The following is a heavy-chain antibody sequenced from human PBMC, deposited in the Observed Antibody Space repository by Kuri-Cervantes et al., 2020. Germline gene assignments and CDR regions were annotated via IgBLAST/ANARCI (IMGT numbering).Heavy chain of an antibody. D-gene: IGHD3-9*01. V-gene: IGHV1-8*02. CDR3: ARGLRYFDWFSDHYYFDY. Sequence: ASVKVSCKASGYTFTGYYMHWVRQAPGQGLEWMGWMNPNSGNTGYAQKFQGRVTMTRNTSISTAYMELSSLRSEGTAVYYCARGLRYFDWFSDHYYFDYWGQGTLVTVSS. J-gene: IGHJ4*02. CDR2: MNPNSGNT. CDR1: GYTFTGYY.